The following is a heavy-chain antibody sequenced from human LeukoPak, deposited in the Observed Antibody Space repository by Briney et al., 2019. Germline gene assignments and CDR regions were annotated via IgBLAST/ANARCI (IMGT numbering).Heavy chain of an antibody. CDR1: GFTFTNYA. J-gene: IGHJ4*02. D-gene: IGHD1-1*01. CDR3: VKGLVQTTMSYSVDY. V-gene: IGHV3-30*18. CDR2: ISSDGSKN. Sequence: GGSLRLSCAASGFTFTNYAMHWVRQTPGKGLEWVALISSDGSKNIYADPVKGRFTVSRDNSKNTLYLQMNSLRAEDTAVYYCVKGLVQTTMSYSVDYWGQGALVTVSS.